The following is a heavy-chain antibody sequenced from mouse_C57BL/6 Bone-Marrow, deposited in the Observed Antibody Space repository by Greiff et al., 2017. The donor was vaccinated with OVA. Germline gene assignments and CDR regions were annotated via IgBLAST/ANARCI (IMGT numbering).Heavy chain of an antibody. CDR2: IDPENGDT. D-gene: IGHD2-2*01. Sequence: VQLQQSGAELVRPGASVKLSCTASGFNIKDDYMHWVKQRPEQGLEWIGWIDPENGDTEYASKFQGKATITADTSSNTAYLQLSSLTSEDTAVYYCTTLEMVTAYWGQGTLVTVSA. CDR1: GFNIKDDY. J-gene: IGHJ3*01. V-gene: IGHV14-4*01. CDR3: TTLEMVTAY.